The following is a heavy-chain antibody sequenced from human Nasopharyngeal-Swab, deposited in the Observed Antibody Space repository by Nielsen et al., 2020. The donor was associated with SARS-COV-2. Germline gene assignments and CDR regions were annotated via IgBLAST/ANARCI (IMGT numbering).Heavy chain of an antibody. Sequence: SETLSLTCAVSGGSISSGFYSWSWIRQPPGKGLEWIGYIYHSGNTYYNPSLKSRVTISVDRSKNQSALRLSSVTAADTAVYYCARKDCNGDCYFDYWGQETLVTVSS. V-gene: IGHV4-30-2*01. D-gene: IGHD2-21*02. J-gene: IGHJ4*02. CDR2: IYHSGNT. CDR1: GGSISSGFYS. CDR3: ARKDCNGDCYFDY.